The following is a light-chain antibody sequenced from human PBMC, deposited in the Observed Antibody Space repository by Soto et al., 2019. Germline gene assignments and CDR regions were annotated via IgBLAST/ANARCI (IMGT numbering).Light chain of an antibody. V-gene: IGKV3-11*01. J-gene: IGKJ5*01. CDR3: QQRSNWPPIT. CDR2: DAS. Sequence: EIVLTQSPATLSLSPLERSTLSCSSSQSVSSYLAWYQQKPGQAPRLLIYDASNRATGVPLRFSGSGSGTDFTLTISSLEPEDSAVYYCQQRSNWPPITFGQGTRLEIK. CDR1: QSVSSY.